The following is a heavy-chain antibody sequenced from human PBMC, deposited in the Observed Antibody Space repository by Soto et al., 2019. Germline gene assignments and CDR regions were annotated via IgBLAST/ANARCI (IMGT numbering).Heavy chain of an antibody. V-gene: IGHV3-21*01. J-gene: IGHJ3*02. CDR2: ISSTSGYI. CDR3: TRAPVGYCSGGTCYPCAFDT. CDR1: GFTFSAYG. Sequence: EVQLVESGGGLVKPGESLRLSCAASGFTFSAYGMSWVRQAPGKGLEWVSCISSTSGYIYYADSVKGRFTISRDNAKNSLSLQMNSLRAEDTAVYYCTRAPVGYCSGGTCYPCAFDTWGPGTKVTVSS. D-gene: IGHD2-15*01.